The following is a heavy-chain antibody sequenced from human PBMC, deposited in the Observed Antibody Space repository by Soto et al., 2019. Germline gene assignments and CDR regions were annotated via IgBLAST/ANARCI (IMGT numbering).Heavy chain of an antibody. Sequence: TLSLTCTVSGGSISSGEYYWSWIRQPPGKGLEWIGYIYYSGSTYYNPSLKSRVTISVDTSKNQFSLKLSSVTAADTAVYYCAREVDYYDSSGYYSGGTKGAFDIWGQGTMVTVSS. J-gene: IGHJ3*02. D-gene: IGHD3-22*01. CDR2: IYYSGST. CDR1: GGSISSGEYY. V-gene: IGHV4-30-4*01. CDR3: AREVDYYDSSGYYSGGTKGAFDI.